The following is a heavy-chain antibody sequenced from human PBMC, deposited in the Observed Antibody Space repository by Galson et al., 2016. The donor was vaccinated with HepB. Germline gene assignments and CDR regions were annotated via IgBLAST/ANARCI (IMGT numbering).Heavy chain of an antibody. D-gene: IGHD3-16*01. CDR1: GFSLNTYAVG. V-gene: IGHV2-5*02. CDR3: SHRPRVAVVGGATGYYVMDV. CDR2: IYWDDDK. Sequence: PALVKPTQTLTLTCTFSGFSLNTYAVGVGWMRQPPGKAPEWLALIYWDDDKGYSPSLQSRLSITKDTSRNQVVLTLTNMDPVDTATYYCSHRPRVAVVGGATGYYVMDVWGQGTAVTVSS. J-gene: IGHJ6*02.